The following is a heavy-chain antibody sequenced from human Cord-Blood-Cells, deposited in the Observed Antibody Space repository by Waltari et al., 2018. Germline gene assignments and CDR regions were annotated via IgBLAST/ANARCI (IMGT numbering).Heavy chain of an antibody. J-gene: IGHJ4*02. CDR1: GFTFSSYG. Sequence: QVQLVESGGGVVQPGRSLRLSCTASGFTFSSYGMHWVRQAPGKGLEWVAVISYDGSNKYYADSVKGRFTISRDNSKNTLYLQMNSLRAEDTAVYYCAKDRRHWGTRYYFDYWGQGTLVTVSS. CDR3: AKDRRHWGTRYYFDY. D-gene: IGHD7-27*01. V-gene: IGHV3-30*18. CDR2: ISYDGSNK.